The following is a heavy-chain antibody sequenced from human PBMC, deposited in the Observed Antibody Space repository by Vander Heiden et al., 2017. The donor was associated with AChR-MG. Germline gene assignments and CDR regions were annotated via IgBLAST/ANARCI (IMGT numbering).Heavy chain of an antibody. J-gene: IGHJ4*02. D-gene: IGHD3-22*01. Sequence: QAHLQESGPPPVKPSETPSLTCTVSGGSISSYYWSWIRQSPEKGLEWIGYVYYTGTTSYNPSLKSRVTLSVDPFKNQFSLRLNSVTAADTAVYYCARDYYDRSGFYWGFDYWGQGIQVTVSS. CDR3: ARDYYDRSGFYWGFDY. V-gene: IGHV4-59*01. CDR1: GGSISSYY. CDR2: VYYTGTT.